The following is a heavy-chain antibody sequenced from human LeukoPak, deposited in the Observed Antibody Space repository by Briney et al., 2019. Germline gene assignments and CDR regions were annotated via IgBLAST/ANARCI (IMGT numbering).Heavy chain of an antibody. Sequence: AASVKVSCKTSGGTLSNYPISWVRQAPGQGLEWMGGIMPIFGTAHYAEKFQASVTITADESTNTVFMELRSLKSEDTAVYYCARGPEIEVAGTTFGEYKWFHPWGQGTLLTVSS. V-gene: IGHV1-69*01. D-gene: IGHD6-19*01. CDR1: GGTLSNYP. J-gene: IGHJ5*02. CDR3: ARGPEIEVAGTTFGEYKWFHP. CDR2: IMPIFGTA.